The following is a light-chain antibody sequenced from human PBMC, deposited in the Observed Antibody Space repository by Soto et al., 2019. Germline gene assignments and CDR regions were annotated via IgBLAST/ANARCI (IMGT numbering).Light chain of an antibody. CDR1: QSLVHSDGNSY. CDR3: MQGKYWPPIT. Sequence: DVVMTQSPLSLPVTLGQPSSISCSSSQSLVHSDGNSYLSWFQQRPGQSPRRLIYRASNRDSGVPDRFSGSGSGTDFTLKISRVEVEDVGVYYCMQGKYWPPITFGQGTRLEIK. CDR2: RAS. J-gene: IGKJ5*01. V-gene: IGKV2-30*02.